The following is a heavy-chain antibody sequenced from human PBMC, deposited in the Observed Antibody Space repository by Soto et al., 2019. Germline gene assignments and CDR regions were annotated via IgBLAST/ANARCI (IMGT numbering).Heavy chain of an antibody. J-gene: IGHJ5*02. D-gene: IGHD3-22*01. V-gene: IGHV1-18*01. CDR1: GYTFTSYG. CDR3: AREFYYYDSSGTAGNWFDP. Sequence: ASVKVSCKVSGYTFTSYGISWVRQAPGQRLEWMGWISAYNGNTNYAQKLQGRVTMTTDTSTSTAYMELRSLRSDDTAVYYCAREFYYYDSSGTAGNWFDPWGQGTLVTVSS. CDR2: ISAYNGNT.